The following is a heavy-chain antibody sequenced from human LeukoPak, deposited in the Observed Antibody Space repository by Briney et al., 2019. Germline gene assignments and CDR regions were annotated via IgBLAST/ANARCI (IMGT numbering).Heavy chain of an antibody. Sequence: SETLSLTCAVYGGSFSGYYWSWIRQPPGKGLEWIGEINHSGSTNYNPSLKSRVTISVDTSKNQFSLKLSSVTAADTAVYYCARDGSSSSPYYYYYYGMDVWGQGTTVTVSS. D-gene: IGHD6-6*01. V-gene: IGHV4-34*01. CDR1: GGSFSGYY. CDR3: ARDGSSSSPYYYYYYGMDV. CDR2: INHSGST. J-gene: IGHJ6*02.